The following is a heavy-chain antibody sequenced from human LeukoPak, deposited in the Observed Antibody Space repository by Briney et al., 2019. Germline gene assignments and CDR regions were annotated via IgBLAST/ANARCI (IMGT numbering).Heavy chain of an antibody. J-gene: IGHJ6*03. D-gene: IGHD2-8*01. CDR3: ARVDCTNGVCYSRYYYMDV. CDR2: IKQDGSEK. Sequence: GSLRLSCXASGFTFSSYWMSWDRQAPGKGLEWVANIKQDGSEKYYVDSVKGRFTISRDNAKNSLYLQMNSLRAEDTAVYYCARVDCTNGVCYSRYYYMDVWGKGTTVTVSS. V-gene: IGHV3-7*01. CDR1: GFTFSSYW.